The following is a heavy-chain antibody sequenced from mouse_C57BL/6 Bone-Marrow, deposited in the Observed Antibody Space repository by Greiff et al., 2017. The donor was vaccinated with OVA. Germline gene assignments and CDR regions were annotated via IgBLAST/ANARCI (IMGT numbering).Heavy chain of an antibody. Sequence: EVHLVESGPGMVKPSQSLSLTCTVTGYSITSGYVWHWIRHFPGNKLEWMGYISYSGSTNYNPSLKSRISITPDTSKNHFFLQLNSVTTEDTATYYCARERRFYYFDYWGQGPTLTVSS. V-gene: IGHV3-1*01. CDR2: ISYSGST. CDR1: GYSITSGYV. J-gene: IGHJ2*01. D-gene: IGHD1-1*01. CDR3: ARERRFYYFDY.